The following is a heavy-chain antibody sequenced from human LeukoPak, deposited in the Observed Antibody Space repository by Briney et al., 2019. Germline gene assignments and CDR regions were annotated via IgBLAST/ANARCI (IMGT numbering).Heavy chain of an antibody. V-gene: IGHV4-38-2*01. Sequence: SETLSLTCAVSGYSISSGYYWGWIRQPPGKGLEWIGSIYHSGSTYYNPSLKSRVTISVDTSKNQFSLKLSSVTTADTAVYYCASNRNTPEKSLDYWGQGTLVTVSS. J-gene: IGHJ4*02. CDR2: IYHSGST. CDR3: ASNRNTPEKSLDY. D-gene: IGHD3-16*02. CDR1: GYSISSGYY.